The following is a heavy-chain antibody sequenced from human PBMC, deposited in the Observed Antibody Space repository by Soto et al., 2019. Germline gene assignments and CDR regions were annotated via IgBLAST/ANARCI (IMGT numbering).Heavy chain of an antibody. D-gene: IGHD2-2*01. Sequence: EVQLLESGGHLVQPGGSLRLSCAASGFTFSSYAMNWVRQALGKGLEWVSAISGSGSSTDYADSVKGRFTISRDNSENTLYLQMNSLGAEDTAVYYCAKTKECSSASCYYYFYYGMDVWGQGTTVTVSS. CDR1: GFTFSSYA. CDR3: AKTKECSSASCYYYFYYGMDV. J-gene: IGHJ6*02. CDR2: ISGSGSST. V-gene: IGHV3-23*01.